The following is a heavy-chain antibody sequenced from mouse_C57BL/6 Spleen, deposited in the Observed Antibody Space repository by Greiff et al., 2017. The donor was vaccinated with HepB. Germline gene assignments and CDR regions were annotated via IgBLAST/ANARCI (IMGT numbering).Heavy chain of an antibody. V-gene: IGHV5-6*01. J-gene: IGHJ4*01. CDR2: ISSGGSYT. D-gene: IGHD1-1*01. CDR3: ARHRGYYGSSINAMDY. CDR1: GFTFSSYG. Sequence: EVQVVESGGDLVKPGGSLKLSCAASGFTFSSYGMSWVRQTPDKRLEWVATISSGGSYTYYPDSVKGRFTISRDNAKNTLYLQMSSLKSEDTAMYYCARHRGYYGSSINAMDYWGQGTSVTVSS.